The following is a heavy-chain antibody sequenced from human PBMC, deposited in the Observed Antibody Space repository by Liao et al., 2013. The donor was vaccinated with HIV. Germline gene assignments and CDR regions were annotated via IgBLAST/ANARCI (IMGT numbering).Heavy chain of an antibody. Sequence: QVQLQESGPGLVKPSQTLSLTCTVSGGSISSGSYYWSWIRQPAGKGLEWIGRIYTSGSTNYNPSLKSRVTISVDTSKNQFSLKLSSVTAADTAVYYCARRSRSPITMVRGGWFDPWGQGTLVTVSS. CDR1: GGSISSGSYY. V-gene: IGHV4-61*02. CDR3: ARRSRSPITMVRGGWFDP. CDR2: IYTSGST. D-gene: IGHD3-10*01. J-gene: IGHJ5*02.